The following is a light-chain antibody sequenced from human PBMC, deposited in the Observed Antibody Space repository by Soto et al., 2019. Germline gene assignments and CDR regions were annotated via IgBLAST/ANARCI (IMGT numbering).Light chain of an antibody. CDR1: QSVSSY. CDR3: QQRSNWPALT. V-gene: IGKV3-11*01. Sequence: EIVLTQSPATLSLSPGERATLSCRASQSVSSYLAWYQQKPGQAPRLLIYDASNRATGIPARFSGSGFGTAFPLTISSLEAEDFAVYYCQQRSNWPALTFGGGTKVEIK. CDR2: DAS. J-gene: IGKJ4*01.